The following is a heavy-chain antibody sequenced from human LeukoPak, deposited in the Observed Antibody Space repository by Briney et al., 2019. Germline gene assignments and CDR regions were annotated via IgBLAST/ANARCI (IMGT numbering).Heavy chain of an antibody. J-gene: IGHJ5*02. D-gene: IGHD4/OR15-4a*01. CDR3: ARGLTISGFDP. Sequence: ASVKVSCKASGYTFTDYYMHWVRQAPGQGLEWMGWINPNSGDTNYAQRFQGRVTMTRDTSISTAYMDVSSLTSDDTAMYYCARGLTISGFDPWGQGTLVAVSS. V-gene: IGHV1-2*02. CDR1: GYTFTDYY. CDR2: INPNSGDT.